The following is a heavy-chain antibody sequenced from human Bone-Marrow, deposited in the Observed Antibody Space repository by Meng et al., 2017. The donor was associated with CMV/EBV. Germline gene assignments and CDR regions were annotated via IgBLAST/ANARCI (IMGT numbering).Heavy chain of an antibody. J-gene: IGHJ4*02. CDR3: AKTIVVVNTLYYFYY. V-gene: IGHV3-23*03. CDR1: GFTFSSYA. Sequence: LSLTCAASGFTFSSYAMSWVRQAPGKGLEWVSVIYSGGSSTYYADSVKGRFTISRDNSKKTLYLQMNSLRAEDTAVYYCAKTIVVVNTLYYFYYWGQGTLVTVSS. CDR2: IYSGGSST. D-gene: IGHD2-15*01.